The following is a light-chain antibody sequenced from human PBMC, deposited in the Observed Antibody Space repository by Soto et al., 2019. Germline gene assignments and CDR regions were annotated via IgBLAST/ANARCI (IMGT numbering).Light chain of an antibody. CDR2: EDT. Sequence: QAVVTQPASVSGSPGQSITISCTGTSSDVGGSKLVSWYHHHPGKAPKLIIYEDTKRPSGVSTRFSGSKSGNTASLTISGLQAEDEADYSCCSYATGATWVFGGGTQLTVL. V-gene: IGLV2-23*01. CDR1: SSDVGGSKL. CDR3: CSYATGATWV. J-gene: IGLJ3*02.